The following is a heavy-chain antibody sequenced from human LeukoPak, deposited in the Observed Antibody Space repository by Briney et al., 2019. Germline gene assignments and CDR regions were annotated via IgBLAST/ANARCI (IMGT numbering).Heavy chain of an antibody. CDR1: GFTFSRYG. CDR2: IRYDGTNK. J-gene: IGHJ3*02. CDR3: EKDHTLRAGDRDAFDI. Sequence: GGSLRLSCAASGFTFSRYGVHWVRQAPGKGVEGVAFIRYDGTNKEYADSVKGRFTISRDNSKNTVYLLMHSLRAEDTAVYYCEKDHTLRAGDRDAFDIWGQGTMVTVSS. D-gene: IGHD2-21*01. V-gene: IGHV3-30*02.